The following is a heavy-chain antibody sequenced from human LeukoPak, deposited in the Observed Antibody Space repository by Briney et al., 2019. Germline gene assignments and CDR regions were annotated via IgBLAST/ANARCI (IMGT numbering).Heavy chain of an antibody. V-gene: IGHV3-21*01. D-gene: IGHD3-16*02. CDR3: ASMITFGGVIDY. J-gene: IGHJ4*02. CDR2: ISSGSTYI. Sequence: GGSLRLSCTASGFTFRSNSMTWVRKAPGKGLEGVSSISSGSTYIYYADSVKGRFTISRDNAKNSLYLQMNSLRAEDTAMYYCASMITFGGVIDYWGQGTLVTVSS. CDR1: GFTFRSNS.